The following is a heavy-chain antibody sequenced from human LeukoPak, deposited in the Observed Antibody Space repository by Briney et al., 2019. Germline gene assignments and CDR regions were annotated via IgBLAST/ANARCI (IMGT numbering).Heavy chain of an antibody. CDR1: GGSFSGYY. CDR3: ARYSSSWSKGYFDY. J-gene: IGHJ4*02. D-gene: IGHD6-13*01. Sequence: PSETLSLTCAVYGGSFSGYYWSWIRQPPGKGLEWIGEINHSGSTNYNPSLKSRVTISVDTSKNQFSLKLSSVTAADTAVYYCARYSSSWSKGYFDYWGQGTLVTVSS. CDR2: INHSGST. V-gene: IGHV4-34*01.